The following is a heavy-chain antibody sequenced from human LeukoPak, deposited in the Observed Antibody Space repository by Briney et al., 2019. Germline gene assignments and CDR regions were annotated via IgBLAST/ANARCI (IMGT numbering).Heavy chain of an antibody. D-gene: IGHD3-22*01. CDR1: GFTFSSYA. CDR3: ASADSSGFDAFDI. J-gene: IGHJ3*02. Sequence: GGSLRLSCAASGFTFSSYAMHWVRQAPGKGLEWVAVISYDGSNKYYADSVKGRFTISRDNSKNTLYLQMNSLRAEDTAVYYCASADSSGFDAFDIWGQGTMVTVSS. V-gene: IGHV3-30*04. CDR2: ISYDGSNK.